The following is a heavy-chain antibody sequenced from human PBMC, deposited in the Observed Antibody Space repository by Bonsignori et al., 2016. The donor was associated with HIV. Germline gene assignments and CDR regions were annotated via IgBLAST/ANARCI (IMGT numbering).Heavy chain of an antibody. D-gene: IGHD3-3*01. CDR3: ARDPRITMFGVVIGGAFDI. CDR2: IYYSGST. Sequence: PGKGLEWIGSIYYSGSTYYNPSLKSRVTISVDTSKNQFSLRLSSVTAADTAVYYCARDPRITMFGVVIGGAFDIWGQGTMVTVSS. J-gene: IGHJ3*02. V-gene: IGHV4-39*07.